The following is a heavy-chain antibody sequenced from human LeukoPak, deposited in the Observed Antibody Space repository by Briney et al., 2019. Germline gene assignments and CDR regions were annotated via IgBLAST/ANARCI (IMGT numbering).Heavy chain of an antibody. CDR2: INTDGSST. V-gene: IGHV3-74*01. Sequence: GGSLRLSCAASGFTFSSYWMHWVRQAPGKGLVWVSRINTDGSSTSYADSVKGRFTISRDNAKNTLYLQMNSLRAEDTAVYYCARETSYSSSNYYYYMDVWGKGTTVTVSS. D-gene: IGHD6-6*01. J-gene: IGHJ6*03. CDR3: ARETSYSSSNYYYYMDV. CDR1: GFTFSSYW.